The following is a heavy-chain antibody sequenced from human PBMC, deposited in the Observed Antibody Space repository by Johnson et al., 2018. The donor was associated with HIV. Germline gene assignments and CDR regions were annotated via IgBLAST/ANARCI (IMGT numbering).Heavy chain of an antibody. J-gene: IGHJ3*02. CDR1: GFKYA. CDR2: TPGGDGGT. CDR3: ARERARQERGRDGAFDS. Sequence: QVQLVESGGGVVQPGGSLRVSCAASGFKYAASGLAFSNYAVKWVSHTPGGDGGTSFADSVRGRFTISRDNSKNSLYLQMNSLRAEDTAVYYCARERARQERGRDGAFDSWGKGTTVSVS. V-gene: IGHV3-NL1*01. D-gene: IGHD1-26*01.